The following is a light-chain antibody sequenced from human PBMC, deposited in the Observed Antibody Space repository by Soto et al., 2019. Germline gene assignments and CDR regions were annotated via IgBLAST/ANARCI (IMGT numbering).Light chain of an antibody. CDR2: EVT. Sequence: QSVLTQPASVSGSPGQSITISCAGTISDVGSYKYVSWYQQHPGKAPKLMIYEVTKRPSGVSDRFSGSKSGNTASLTISGLQAEDESDYYCSSYTTSSTWVFGGGTKLTVL. J-gene: IGLJ3*02. CDR3: SSYTTSSTWV. V-gene: IGLV2-14*01. CDR1: ISDVGSYKY.